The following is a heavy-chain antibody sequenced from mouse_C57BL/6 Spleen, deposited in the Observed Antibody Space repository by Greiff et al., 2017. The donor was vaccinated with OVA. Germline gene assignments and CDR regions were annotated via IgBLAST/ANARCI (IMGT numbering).Heavy chain of an antibody. V-gene: IGHV1-55*01. CDR1: GYTFTSYW. J-gene: IGHJ4*01. Sequence: VQLQQPGAELVKPGASVKMSCKASGYTFTSYWITWVKQRPGQGLEWIGDIYPGSGSTNYNEKFKSKATLTVDTSSSTAYMQLSSLTSEDSAVYYCARRGDYYGSSLMDYWGQGTSVTVSS. D-gene: IGHD1-1*01. CDR2: IYPGSGST. CDR3: ARRGDYYGSSLMDY.